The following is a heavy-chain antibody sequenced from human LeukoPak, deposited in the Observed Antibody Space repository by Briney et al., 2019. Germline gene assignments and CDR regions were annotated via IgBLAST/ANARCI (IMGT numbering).Heavy chain of an antibody. Sequence: PGGSLRLSCAASGFTFDDYTMHWVRQAPGKGLEWVSLISWDGGSTYYADSVKGRFTISRDNSKNILFLQMSSLRVEDTAIYYCAKDSRLLRGVVTTAFDSWGQGTLVTVSS. V-gene: IGHV3-43*01. D-gene: IGHD3-3*01. CDR1: GFTFDDYT. CDR3: AKDSRLLRGVVTTAFDS. CDR2: ISWDGGST. J-gene: IGHJ4*02.